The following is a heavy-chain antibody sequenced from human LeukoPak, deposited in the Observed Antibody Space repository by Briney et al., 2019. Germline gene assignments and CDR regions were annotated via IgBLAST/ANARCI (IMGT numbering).Heavy chain of an antibody. V-gene: IGHV4-59*01. Sequence: KPSETLSLTCTVSGGSISSYYWSWIRQPPGQGLEWIGYVYYSGSTNYNPSLKRRVTISVDTSKNQFSLQLSSVTAADTAVYYCATALGTTGIRAGYSFYYIDVWGKGTAVTVSS. J-gene: IGHJ6*03. CDR3: ATALGTTGIRAGYSFYYIDV. CDR1: GGSISSYY. CDR2: VYYSGST. D-gene: IGHD1-1*01.